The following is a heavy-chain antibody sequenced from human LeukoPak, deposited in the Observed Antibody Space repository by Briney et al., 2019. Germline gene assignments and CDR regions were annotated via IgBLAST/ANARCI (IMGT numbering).Heavy chain of an antibody. J-gene: IGHJ4*02. V-gene: IGHV1-69*06. CDR2: IIPIFGTA. CDR1: GGTFSSYA. CDR3: ARGPFSGGWYYHFDY. Sequence: ASVKVSCKASGGTFSSYAISWVRQAPGQGLEWMGGIIPIFGTANYAQKFQGRVTITADKSTSTAYMELSSLRSEDTAVYYCARGPFSGGWYYHFDYWGQGTLVTVSS. D-gene: IGHD6-19*01.